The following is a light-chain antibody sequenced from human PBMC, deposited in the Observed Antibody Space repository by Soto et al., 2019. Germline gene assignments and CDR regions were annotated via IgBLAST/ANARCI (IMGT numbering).Light chain of an antibody. CDR2: GAS. V-gene: IGKV3-20*01. CDR1: QSVNSNF. Sequence: EIVLTQSPGTLSLSSGERATLSCRVSQSVNSNFLTWYQQKPGLAPRLLIYGASSRATGIPDRFSGSGSGTDFTLTISRLEPEDSAVYYCQQYDSSRLTFGGGTKVDIK. J-gene: IGKJ4*01. CDR3: QQYDSSRLT.